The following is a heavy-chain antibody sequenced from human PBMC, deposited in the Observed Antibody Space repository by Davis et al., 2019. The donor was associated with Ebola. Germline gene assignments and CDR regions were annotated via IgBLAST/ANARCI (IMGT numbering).Heavy chain of an antibody. CDR1: GFTFSGSA. V-gene: IGHV3-73*01. CDR3: AKGARITIFGAGLGGFFDY. CDR2: IRSKANSYAT. D-gene: IGHD3-3*01. J-gene: IGHJ4*02. Sequence: GGSLRLSCAASGFTFSGSAMHWVRQASGKGLEWVGRIRSKANSYATAYAASVKGRFTISRDNSKNTLYLQMNSLRAEDTAVYYCAKGARITIFGAGLGGFFDYWGQGTLVTVSS.